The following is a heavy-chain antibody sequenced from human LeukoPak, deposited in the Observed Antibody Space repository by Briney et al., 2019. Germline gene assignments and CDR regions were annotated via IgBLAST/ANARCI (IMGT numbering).Heavy chain of an antibody. J-gene: IGHJ6*02. CDR2: IYYSGST. D-gene: IGHD3-10*01. V-gene: IGHV4-59*01. Sequence: PSETLSLTCTVSGGSISSYYWSWIRQPPGKGLEWIGYIYYSGSTNYNPSLKSRVTISVDTSKNQFSLKLSSVTAADTAVCYCARGFGYYYGMDVWGQGTTVTVSS. CDR3: ARGFGYYYGMDV. CDR1: GGSISSYY.